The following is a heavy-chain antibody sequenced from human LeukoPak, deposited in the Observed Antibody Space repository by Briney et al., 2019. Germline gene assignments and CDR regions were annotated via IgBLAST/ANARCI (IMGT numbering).Heavy chain of an antibody. CDR2: IGGPDDT. CDR3: AKDATPRNSVWDYFDY. CDR1: GFSFNIHA. J-gene: IGHJ4*02. V-gene: IGHV3-23*01. D-gene: IGHD7-27*01. Sequence: GGSLRLSCAASGFSFNIHAMTWVRQAPGKGLEWVAVIGGPDDTHYADSVKGRFAVSRDDSTNTVFPQMNSLRADDSAIYYCAKDATPRNSVWDYFDYWGQGTLVTVSS.